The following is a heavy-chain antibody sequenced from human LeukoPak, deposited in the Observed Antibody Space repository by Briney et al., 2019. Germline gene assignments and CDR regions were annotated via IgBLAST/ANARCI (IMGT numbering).Heavy chain of an antibody. D-gene: IGHD2-8*02. V-gene: IGHV4-59*08. J-gene: IGHJ4*02. Sequence: PSETLSLTCAVYGGSFSGYYWSWIRQPPGKGLEWIAYISDIGSINYNPSLKSRVTISLDTSKNQFSLKLSSVTAADTAVYYCAGHHPRNTVDFWGQGTLVAVSS. CDR3: AGHHPRNTVDF. CDR2: ISDIGSI. CDR1: GGSFSGYY.